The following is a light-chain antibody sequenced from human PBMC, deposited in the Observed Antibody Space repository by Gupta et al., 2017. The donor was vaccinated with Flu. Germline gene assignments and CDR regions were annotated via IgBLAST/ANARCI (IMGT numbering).Light chain of an antibody. J-gene: IGLJ2*01. V-gene: IGLV2-14*01. CDR3: SSYTSSSTLGVV. CDR1: SSDAGGYNY. CDR2: EVS. Sequence: QSALTQPASVSGSPGPSITISCTGTSSDAGGYNYVSWYQQHPGKAPKLMIYEVSNRPSGVSNRFSGSKSGNTASLTISGLQAEDEADYYCSSYTSSSTLGVVFGGGTKLTVL.